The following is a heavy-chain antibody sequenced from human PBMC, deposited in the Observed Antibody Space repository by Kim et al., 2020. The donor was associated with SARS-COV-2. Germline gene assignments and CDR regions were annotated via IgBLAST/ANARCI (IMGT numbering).Heavy chain of an antibody. J-gene: IGHJ6*02. CDR2: IIPIFGTA. CDR1: GGTFSSYA. V-gene: IGHV1-69*13. CDR3: ATPAGDVVVPAAGDYYYGMDV. Sequence: SVKVSCKASGGTFSSYAISWVRQAPGQGLEWMGGIIPIFGTANYAQKFQGRVTITADESTSTAYMELSSLRSEDTAVYYCATPAGDVVVPAAGDYYYGMDVWGQGTTVTVSS. D-gene: IGHD2-2*01.